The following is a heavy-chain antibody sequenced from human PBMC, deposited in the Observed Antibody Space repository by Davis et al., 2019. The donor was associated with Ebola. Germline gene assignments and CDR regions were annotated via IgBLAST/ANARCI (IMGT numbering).Heavy chain of an antibody. D-gene: IGHD3/OR15-3a*01. J-gene: IGHJ4*02. CDR3: ASLWDWTVLPIIDY. CDR1: GFIFSSYG. CDR2: ISGNGGTT. V-gene: IGHV3-23*01. Sequence: GGSLRLSCAASGFIFSSYGMSWVRQAPGKGLEWVSGISGNGGTTHYADSVKGRFTISRDNSKKTLYLEMSSLRAEDTAVYFCASLWDWTVLPIIDYWGQGTPVTVSS.